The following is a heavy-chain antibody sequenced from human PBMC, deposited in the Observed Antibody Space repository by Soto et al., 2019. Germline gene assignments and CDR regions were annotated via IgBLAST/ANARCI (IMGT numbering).Heavy chain of an antibody. CDR2: ISSSGSTI. J-gene: IGHJ6*02. D-gene: IGHD5-12*01. CDR1: GVTFSYYY. Sequence: GSLRLSCAAAGVTFSYYYMSWIRQAPGKGLEWVSYISSSGSTIYYADSVKGRFTISRDNAKNSLYLQMNSLRAEDTAVYYCARGPDSSGHDFYKEGYGMDVWGQGTTVNVYS. V-gene: IGHV3-11*01. CDR3: ARGPDSSGHDFYKEGYGMDV.